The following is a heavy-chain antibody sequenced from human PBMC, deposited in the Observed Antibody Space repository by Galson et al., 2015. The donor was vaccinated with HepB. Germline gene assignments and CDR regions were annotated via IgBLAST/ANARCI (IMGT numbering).Heavy chain of an antibody. Sequence: SLRLSCAASEFTFSNYWMHWVRQAPGKGLVWVSRINDDGSTTTYADSVRGRFTISRDNAKNTLRLQMNSLGAEDTALYYCSRGSRYSGGWPDAFDLWGQGTMVTVAS. CDR1: EFTFSNYW. D-gene: IGHD6-19*01. CDR2: INDDGSTT. J-gene: IGHJ3*01. V-gene: IGHV3-74*03. CDR3: SRGSRYSGGWPDAFDL.